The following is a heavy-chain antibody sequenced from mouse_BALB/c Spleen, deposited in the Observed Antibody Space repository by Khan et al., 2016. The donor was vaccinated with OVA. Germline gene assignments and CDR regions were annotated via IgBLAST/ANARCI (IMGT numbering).Heavy chain of an antibody. CDR2: INTYTGEP. V-gene: IGHV9-3-1*01. CDR3: ARPPYFSDTLAY. J-gene: IGHJ4*01. Sequence: QIQLVQSGPELKKPGETVKISCKASGYTFTNYGMNWVKQSLGKVLKWMGWINTYTGEPTYADDFKGRFAFSLDTSASTAYLQINNLKNEDTATYFCARPPYFSDTLAYWGQGTTLSVSS. CDR1: GYTFTNYG. D-gene: IGHD2-10*01.